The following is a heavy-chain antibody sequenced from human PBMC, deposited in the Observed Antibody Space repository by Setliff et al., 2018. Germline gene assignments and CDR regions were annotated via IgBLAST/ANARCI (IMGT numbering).Heavy chain of an antibody. J-gene: IGHJ4*02. CDR3: ARHAPGAIDY. V-gene: IGHV4-59*08. Sequence: SETLSLTCAVCGGSFSGYYWSWIRQPPGKGLEWIGYFYFHGRTTYNPSLKSRATISQVTSKKHFSLTLTTMTAADTAVYYCARHAPGAIDYWGQGALVTVSS. CDR2: FYFHGRT. CDR1: GGSFSGYY.